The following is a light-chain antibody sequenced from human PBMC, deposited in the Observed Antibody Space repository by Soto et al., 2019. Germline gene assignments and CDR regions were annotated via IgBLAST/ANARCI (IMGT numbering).Light chain of an antibody. J-gene: IGKJ3*01. CDR1: QDVRTW. Sequence: DIQMTQSPSTLSASVGDRVTITCRASQDVRTWLAWYQQKPGRAPKLLIHAASKLQSGVPSRFSGSGSGTDFTLTISNLQPDDFGTYYCQQVNDIPLTFGPGTKVDMK. V-gene: IGKV1-12*01. CDR3: QQVNDIPLT. CDR2: AAS.